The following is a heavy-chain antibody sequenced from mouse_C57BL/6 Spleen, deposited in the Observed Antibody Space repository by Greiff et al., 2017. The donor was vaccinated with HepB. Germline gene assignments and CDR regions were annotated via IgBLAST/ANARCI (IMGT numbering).Heavy chain of an antibody. Sequence: QVQLQQPGAELVKPGASVKLSCKASGYTFTSYWMHWVKQRPGQGLEWIGMIHPNSGSTNYNEKFKSKATLTVDKSSSTAYMQLSSLTSEDSAVYYCARALSSYGYAMDYWGQGTSVTVSS. V-gene: IGHV1-64*01. J-gene: IGHJ4*01. D-gene: IGHD1-1*01. CDR2: IHPNSGST. CDR3: ARALSSYGYAMDY. CDR1: GYTFTSYW.